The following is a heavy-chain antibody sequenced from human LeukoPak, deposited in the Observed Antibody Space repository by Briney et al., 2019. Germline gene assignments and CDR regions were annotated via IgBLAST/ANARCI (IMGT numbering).Heavy chain of an antibody. CDR3: ARQATRIAAAGTSIDY. Sequence: PGGSLRLSCAASGFTFSSYAMDWVRQAPGKGLEYVSAISSNGGSTYYANSVKGRFTISRDNSKNMLYLQMGSLRAEDMAVYYCARQATRIAAAGTSIDYWGQGTLVTVSS. CDR1: GFTFSSYA. CDR2: ISSNGGST. V-gene: IGHV3-64*01. J-gene: IGHJ4*02. D-gene: IGHD6-13*01.